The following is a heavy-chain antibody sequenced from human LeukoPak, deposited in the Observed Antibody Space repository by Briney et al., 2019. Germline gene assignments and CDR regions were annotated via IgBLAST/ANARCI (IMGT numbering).Heavy chain of an antibody. J-gene: IGHJ4*02. V-gene: IGHV3-33*06. CDR3: GKDLGSSARYLDRVDY. D-gene: IGHD2-2*01. Sequence: GGSLRLSCAASGFSLSSYDMNWVRQAPGKGLEWLTIIWYDGSEKYYADSVKGRFTVSRDNSKNTVYLQMNSLRAEDTAVYYCGKDLGSSARYLDRVDYWGQGTLVTVSS. CDR2: IWYDGSEK. CDR1: GFSLSSYD.